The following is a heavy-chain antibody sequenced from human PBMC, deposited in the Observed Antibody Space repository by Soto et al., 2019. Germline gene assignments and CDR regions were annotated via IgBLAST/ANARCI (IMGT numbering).Heavy chain of an antibody. D-gene: IGHD3-22*01. Sequence: QITLKESGPTLVKPTQTLTLTCTFSGFSLSTSGVGVGWIRQPPGKALEWLALIYWDDDKRYSPSLKSRLTITXXTXKXXVVLTMTNMDPVDTATYYCAHSDDSSGYYRMLFDYWGQGTLVTVSS. J-gene: IGHJ4*02. CDR2: IYWDDDK. V-gene: IGHV2-5*02. CDR1: GFSLSTSGVG. CDR3: AHSDDSSGYYRMLFDY.